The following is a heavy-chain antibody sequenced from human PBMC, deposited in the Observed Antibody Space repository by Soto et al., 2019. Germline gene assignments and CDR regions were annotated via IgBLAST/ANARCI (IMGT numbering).Heavy chain of an antibody. Sequence: QVQLVQSGAEVKKPGSSVTVSCKASGGTFTTYPITWVRQAPGQGLEWMGGLIPVFGTSNYAQKFQGRVTITADKSRTTAYMELSSLRSEDTAVYYCARAQVKYSSDWVYYYGLDVWGQGTTVTVYS. J-gene: IGHJ6*02. CDR3: ARAQVKYSSDWVYYYGLDV. D-gene: IGHD6-19*01. V-gene: IGHV1-69*06. CDR2: LIPVFGTS. CDR1: GGTFTTYP.